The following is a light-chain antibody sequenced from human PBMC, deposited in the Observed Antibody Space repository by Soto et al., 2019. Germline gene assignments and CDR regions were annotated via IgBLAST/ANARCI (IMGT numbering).Light chain of an antibody. V-gene: IGKV3-20*01. Sequence: PVVRATISCRASQSGRDMYLAWYQQKPGQPPRLLIYGVSSRAYGIPDRFSGSGSGTDFTLTISRLEPEDFAVYYCQQYGSFLTFGGGTKVHIK. CDR1: QSGRDMY. CDR2: GVS. CDR3: QQYGSFLT. J-gene: IGKJ4*01.